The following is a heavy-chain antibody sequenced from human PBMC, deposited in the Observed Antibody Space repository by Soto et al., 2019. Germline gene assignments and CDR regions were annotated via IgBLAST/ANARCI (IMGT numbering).Heavy chain of an antibody. D-gene: IGHD2-21*01. J-gene: IGHJ6*02. V-gene: IGHV4-31*03. CDR3: AREPVFPGSYGMDV. CDR1: GGSISSGGYY. Sequence: QVQLQESGPGLVKPSQTLSLTCTVSGGSISSGGYYWSWIRQHPGKGLEWIGYIYYSGSTYYNPSRKSRVTISVDTSKNQFSLKLSSVTAADTAVYYCAREPVFPGSYGMDVWGQGTTVTVSS. CDR2: IYYSGST.